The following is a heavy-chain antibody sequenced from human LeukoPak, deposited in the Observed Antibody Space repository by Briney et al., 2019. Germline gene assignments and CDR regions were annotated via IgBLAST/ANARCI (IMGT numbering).Heavy chain of an antibody. CDR1: GGTFSSYA. CDR3: ARSLVPAAIRGPFDY. D-gene: IGHD2-2*01. V-gene: IGHV1-69*01. CDR2: IIPIFGTA. Sequence: GSSVKVSCKASGGTFSSYAISWVRQAPGQALEWMGGIIPIFGTANYAQKFQGRVTITADESTSTAYMELSSLRSEDTAVYYCARSLVPAAIRGPFDYWGQGTLVTVSS. J-gene: IGHJ4*02.